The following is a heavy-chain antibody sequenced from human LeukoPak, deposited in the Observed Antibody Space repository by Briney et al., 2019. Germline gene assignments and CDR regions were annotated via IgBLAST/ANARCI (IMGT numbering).Heavy chain of an antibody. CDR3: ACWGGGNQGH. J-gene: IGHJ4*02. V-gene: IGHV1-2*06. D-gene: IGHD4-23*01. Sequence: AASVKVSCKASGYTFTAYYMHWVRQAPGQGLEWMGRINPNSGDTIYAQNFQGRVTLTRDTSISTAYMELSRLRSDDTAVYYCACWGGGNQGHWGQGTLVTVSS. CDR1: GYTFTAYY. CDR2: INPNSGDT.